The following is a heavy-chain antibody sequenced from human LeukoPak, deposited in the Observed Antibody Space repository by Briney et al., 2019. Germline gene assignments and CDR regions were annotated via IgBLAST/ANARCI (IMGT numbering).Heavy chain of an antibody. J-gene: IGHJ6*02. Sequence: PSETLSLTCTVSGGSISSSSHYWGWIRQPPGKGLEWIGYTYHSGSTNYNPSLKSRVTISVDTSKNQFSLELSSVTAADTAVYYCARQGTSGSYLTGLDVWGQGTTVTVSS. D-gene: IGHD3-22*01. CDR1: GGSISSSSHY. CDR2: TYHSGST. V-gene: IGHV4-61*05. CDR3: ARQGTSGSYLTGLDV.